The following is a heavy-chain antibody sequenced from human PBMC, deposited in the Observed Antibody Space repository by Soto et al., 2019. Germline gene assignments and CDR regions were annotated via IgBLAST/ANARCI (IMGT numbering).Heavy chain of an antibody. J-gene: IGHJ4*02. CDR2: IWYDGSNK. D-gene: IGHD7-27*01. CDR3: AKGRPLGSTDY. Sequence: GGSLRLSCAASGFTFSSYGMHWVRQAPGKGLEWVAVIWYDGSNKYYADSVKGRFTISRDNSKNTLYLQMNSLRAEDTAVYYCAKGRPLGSTDYWGQGTLVTVSS. CDR1: GFTFSSYG. V-gene: IGHV3-33*06.